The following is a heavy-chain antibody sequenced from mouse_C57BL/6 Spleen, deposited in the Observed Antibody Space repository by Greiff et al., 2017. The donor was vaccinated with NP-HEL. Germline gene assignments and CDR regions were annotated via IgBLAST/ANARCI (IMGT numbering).Heavy chain of an antibody. Sequence: QVHVKQPGTELVKPGASVKLSCKASGYTFTSYWMHWVKQRPGQGLEWIGNINPSNGGTNYNEKFKSKATLTVDKSSSTAYMQLSSLTSEDSAVYYGARDSGSSYWYFDVWGTGTTVTVSS. CDR2: INPSNGGT. CDR1: GYTFTSYW. J-gene: IGHJ1*03. V-gene: IGHV1-53*01. D-gene: IGHD1-1*01. CDR3: ARDSGSSYWYFDV.